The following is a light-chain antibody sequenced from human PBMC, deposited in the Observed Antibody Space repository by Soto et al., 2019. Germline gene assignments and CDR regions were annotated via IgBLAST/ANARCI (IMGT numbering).Light chain of an antibody. CDR1: DSNLGSNT. Sequence: QSVLTQPPSASGTPGQRVTISCSGRDSNLGSNTVNWYQQVPGTAPKLLIYSNSQRPSGVPDRFSGSKSGTSASLAISGLQSEDEGDYYCAAWDDSLNGRAVFGGGTKLTVL. CDR2: SNS. CDR3: AAWDDSLNGRAV. J-gene: IGLJ3*02. V-gene: IGLV1-44*01.